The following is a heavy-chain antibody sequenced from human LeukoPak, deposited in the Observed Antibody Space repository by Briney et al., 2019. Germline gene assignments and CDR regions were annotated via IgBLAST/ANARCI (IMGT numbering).Heavy chain of an antibody. Sequence: SETLSLTCAVYGGSFSGYYWSWIRQPPGKGLEWIGEINHSGSTNYNPSLKSRVTISVDTSKNQFSLRLSSVTAADTAVYYCARHLPTTVTTDDAFDIWGQGTMVTVSS. J-gene: IGHJ3*02. CDR2: INHSGST. CDR3: ARHLPTTVTTDDAFDI. D-gene: IGHD4-17*01. V-gene: IGHV4-34*01. CDR1: GGSFSGYY.